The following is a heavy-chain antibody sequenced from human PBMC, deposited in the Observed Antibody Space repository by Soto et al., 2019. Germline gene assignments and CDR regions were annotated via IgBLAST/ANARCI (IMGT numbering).Heavy chain of an antibody. CDR2: ISYDGSNK. Sequence: QVQLVESGGGVVQPGRSLRLSCAASGFTFSSYGMHWVRQAPGKGLEWVAVISYDGSNKYYADSVKGRFTISRDNSKNTLYLQMNSLRAEDTAVYYCAKDVVVAAPPWGQGTLVTVSS. CDR1: GFTFSSYG. CDR3: AKDVVVAAPP. V-gene: IGHV3-30*18. D-gene: IGHD2-15*01. J-gene: IGHJ5*02.